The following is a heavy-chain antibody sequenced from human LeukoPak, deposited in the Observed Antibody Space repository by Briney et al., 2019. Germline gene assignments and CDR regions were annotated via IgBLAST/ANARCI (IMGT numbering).Heavy chain of an antibody. V-gene: IGHV5-51*01. Sequence: GESLKISCKGSGYSFTSYWIGWVRQMPGKGLEWMGIIYPGDPDTRYSPSLQGQVTISADKSISTAYLQWSSLKASDTAMYYCARTGIAAAGRGLYNWFDPWGQGTLVTVSS. J-gene: IGHJ5*02. D-gene: IGHD6-13*01. CDR2: IYPGDPDT. CDR1: GYSFTSYW. CDR3: ARTGIAAAGRGLYNWFDP.